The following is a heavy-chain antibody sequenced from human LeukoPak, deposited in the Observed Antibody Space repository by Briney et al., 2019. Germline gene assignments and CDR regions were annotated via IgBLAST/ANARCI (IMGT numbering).Heavy chain of an antibody. V-gene: IGHV4-34*01. CDR2: INHSGST. CDR3: ARSITMIVRAFDI. CDR1: GGSFSGYY. J-gene: IGHJ3*02. Sequence: PSETLSLTCAVYGGSFSGYYWSWIRQPPGKGLEWIGEINHSGSTNCNPSLKSRVTISVDTSKNQFSLKLSSVTAADTAVYYCARSITMIVRAFDIWGQGTMVTVSS. D-gene: IGHD3-22*01.